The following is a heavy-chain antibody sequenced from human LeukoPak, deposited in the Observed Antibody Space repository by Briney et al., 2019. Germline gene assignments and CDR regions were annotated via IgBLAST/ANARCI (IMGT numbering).Heavy chain of an antibody. J-gene: IGHJ6*03. CDR2: ISSSSSTI. CDR1: VFTFSSYS. D-gene: IGHD7-27*01. V-gene: IGHV3-48*04. CDR3: ARDGDGDYYYMDV. Sequence: PGGSLRLSCAASVFTFSSYSMNWVRQAPGKGLEWVSYISSSSSTIYYADCVKGRFTISRDNAKNSLYLQMNSLRAEDTAVYYCARDGDGDYYYMDVWGKGTTVTVSS.